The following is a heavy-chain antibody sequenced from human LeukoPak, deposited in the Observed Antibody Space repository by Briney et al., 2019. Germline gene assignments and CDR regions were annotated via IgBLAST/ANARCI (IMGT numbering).Heavy chain of an antibody. V-gene: IGHV3-21*01. D-gene: IGHD1-14*01. CDR3: VKDNPLDY. Sequence: GGSLRLSCAASGFTFSSYSMNWVRQAPGKGLEWVSSISSSSSYIYYADSVKGRFTISRDNSKNTLYLHINSLRAEDTALYYCVKDNPLDYWGQGTLVIVSS. CDR1: GFTFSSYS. CDR2: ISSSSSYI. J-gene: IGHJ4*02.